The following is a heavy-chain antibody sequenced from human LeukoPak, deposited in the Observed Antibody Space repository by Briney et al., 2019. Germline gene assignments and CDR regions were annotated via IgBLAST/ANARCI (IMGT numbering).Heavy chain of an antibody. CDR3: ARHPNRDDCFDP. J-gene: IGHJ5*02. V-gene: IGHV4-59*08. CDR1: GGSINNYY. D-gene: IGHD5-24*01. Sequence: SETLSLICTVSGGSINNYYWSWIRQPPGKGLEWIAYIYYTGNTNYNPSLKSRVTISVDRSKNQFSLKLSSVTAADAAVYYCARHPNRDDCFDPWGQGTLVTVSS. CDR2: IYYTGNT.